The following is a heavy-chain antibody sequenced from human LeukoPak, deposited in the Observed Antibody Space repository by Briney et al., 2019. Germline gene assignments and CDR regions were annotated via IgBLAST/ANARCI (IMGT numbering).Heavy chain of an antibody. J-gene: IGHJ4*02. CDR3: ARDPGLKAYSSGWYISYFDY. D-gene: IGHD6-19*01. CDR2: IIPIFGTA. V-gene: IGHV1-69*13. CDR1: GGTFSSYA. Sequence: ASVKVSCKASGGTFSSYAISWVRQAPGQGLEWMGGIIPIFGTANYAQKFQGRVTITADESTSTAYMELSSPRSEDTAVYYCARDPGLKAYSSGWYISYFDYWGQGTLVTVSS.